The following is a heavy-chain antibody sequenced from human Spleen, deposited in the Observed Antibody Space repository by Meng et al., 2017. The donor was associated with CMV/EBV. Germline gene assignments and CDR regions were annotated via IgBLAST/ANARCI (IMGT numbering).Heavy chain of an antibody. CDR1: GFTFRSYW. J-gene: IGHJ3*02. CDR2: INSDGSST. CDR3: ARVVVVPTDAFDI. D-gene: IGHD2-15*01. Sequence: GGSLRLSCAASGFTFRSYWMHWVRQAPGKGLVWVSRINSDGSSTSYADSVKGRFTISRDNAKNTLYLRMNSLRAEDTAVYYCARVVVVPTDAFDIWGQGTMVTVSS. V-gene: IGHV3-74*01.